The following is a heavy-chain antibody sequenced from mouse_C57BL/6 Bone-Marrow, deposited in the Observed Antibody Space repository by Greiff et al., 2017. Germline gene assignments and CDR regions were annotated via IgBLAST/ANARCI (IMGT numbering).Heavy chain of an antibody. J-gene: IGHJ2*01. D-gene: IGHD1-1*01. CDR2: IDPETGGT. CDR3: TRDHYNGSSYDY. CDR1: GYTFTDYE. Sequence: QVHVQQSGAELVRPGASVTLSCKASGYTFTDYEMHWVKQTPVHGLEWIGAIDPETGGTAYNQKFKGKAILTADKSSSTAYMELRSLTSEDSAVYYCTRDHYNGSSYDYWGQGTTLTVSS. V-gene: IGHV1-15*01.